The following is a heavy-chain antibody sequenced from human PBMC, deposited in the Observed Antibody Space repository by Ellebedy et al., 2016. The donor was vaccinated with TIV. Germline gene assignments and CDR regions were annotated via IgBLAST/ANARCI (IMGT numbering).Heavy chain of an antibody. Sequence: ASVKVSCKASGYTFTSYYMHWVRQAPGQGLEWMGIINPSGGSTSYAQKFQGRVTMTRDTSTSTVYMELSSLRSEDTAVYYCARGGHPANMVGGVINRFDPWGQGIQVTVSS. CDR3: ARGGHPANMVGGVINRFDP. CDR2: INPSGGST. V-gene: IGHV1-46*01. J-gene: IGHJ5*02. D-gene: IGHD3-10*01. CDR1: GYTFTSYY.